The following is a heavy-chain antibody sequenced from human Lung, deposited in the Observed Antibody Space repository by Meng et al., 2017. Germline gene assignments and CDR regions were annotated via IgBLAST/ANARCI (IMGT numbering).Heavy chain of an antibody. CDR2: MNPNSGNT. J-gene: IGHJ5*02. V-gene: IGHV1-8*01. D-gene: IGHD3-16*01. Sequence: VPVVQSGADVKKPGASVKFSCKASGYTFTSYDINWVRQATGQGFEWMGWMNPNSGNTGFAQKFQGRVTMTRNTSISTAYMELSSLRSEDTAVYYCARGLLRHIGGNWFDPWGQGTLVTVSS. CDR3: ARGLLRHIGGNWFDP. CDR1: GYTFTSYD.